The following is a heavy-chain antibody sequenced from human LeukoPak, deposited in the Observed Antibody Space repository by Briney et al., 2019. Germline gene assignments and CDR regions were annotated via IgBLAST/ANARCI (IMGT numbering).Heavy chain of an antibody. CDR1: GGSIRSSSYY. CDR3: ARVTGSFYYYYYMDV. D-gene: IGHD3-10*01. V-gene: IGHV4-39*07. J-gene: IGHJ6*03. Sequence: SETLSLTCAVSGGSIRSSSYYWGWIRQPPGKGLEWIGSISYSGSTYYNPSLKSRVTISLDTSKNQFSLKLTSVTAADTAVHYCARVTGSFYYYYYMDVWGKGTTVTVSS. CDR2: ISYSGST.